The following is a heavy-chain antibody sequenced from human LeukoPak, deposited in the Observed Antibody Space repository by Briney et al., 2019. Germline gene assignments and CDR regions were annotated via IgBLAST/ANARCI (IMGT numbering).Heavy chain of an antibody. CDR3: AKDELDCSSTSCYLSHFDY. Sequence: GRSLRLSCAASGYTFSSYAMHWVRQAPGKGLEWVAVISYDGSNKYYADSVKGRFTISRDNSKNTLYLQMNSLRAEDTAVYYCAKDELDCSSTSCYLSHFDYWGQGTLVTVSS. V-gene: IGHV3-30-3*01. CDR1: GYTFSSYA. D-gene: IGHD2-2*01. CDR2: ISYDGSNK. J-gene: IGHJ4*02.